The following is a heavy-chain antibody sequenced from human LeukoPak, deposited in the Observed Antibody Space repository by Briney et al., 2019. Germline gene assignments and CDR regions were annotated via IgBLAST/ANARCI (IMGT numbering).Heavy chain of an antibody. D-gene: IGHD3-22*01. Sequence: EGSLRLSCAASGFALSSSGMHWVRQAPGKGLEWVAYIWYDGSNKYYADSVKGRFTISRDNSKNTLYLQMNSLRAEDTAVYYCAKGHGYDSSGYYYVFDYWGQGTLVTVSS. J-gene: IGHJ4*02. CDR2: IWYDGSNK. CDR1: GFALSSSG. CDR3: AKGHGYDSSGYYYVFDY. V-gene: IGHV3-30*02.